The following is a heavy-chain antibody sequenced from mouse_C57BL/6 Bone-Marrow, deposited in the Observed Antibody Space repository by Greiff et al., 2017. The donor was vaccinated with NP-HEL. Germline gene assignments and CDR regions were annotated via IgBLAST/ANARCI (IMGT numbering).Heavy chain of an antibody. D-gene: IGHD1-1*01. V-gene: IGHV5-6*02. J-gene: IGHJ1*03. CDR3: ARRGYGSSYWYFDV. CDR2: ISSGGSYT. Sequence: EVMLVESGGDLVKPGGSLKLSCAASGFTFSSYGMSWVRQTPDKRLEWVATISSGGSYTYYPDSVKGRFTISRDNAKNTLYLQMSSLKSEDTAMYYGARRGYGSSYWYFDVWGTGTTVTVSS. CDR1: GFTFSSYG.